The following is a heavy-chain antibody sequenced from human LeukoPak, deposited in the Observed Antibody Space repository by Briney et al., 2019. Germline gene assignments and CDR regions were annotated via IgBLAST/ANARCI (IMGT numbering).Heavy chain of an antibody. CDR2: IWYDGSNK. CDR1: GFTFSSYG. Sequence: PGRSLRLSCAASGFTFSSYGMHRVRQAPGKGLEWVAVIWYDGSNKYYADSVKGRFTISRDNSKNTLYLQMNSLRAEDTAVYYCAKDTYGDYEGDWGQGTLVTVSS. D-gene: IGHD4-17*01. V-gene: IGHV3-33*06. CDR3: AKDTYGDYEGD. J-gene: IGHJ4*02.